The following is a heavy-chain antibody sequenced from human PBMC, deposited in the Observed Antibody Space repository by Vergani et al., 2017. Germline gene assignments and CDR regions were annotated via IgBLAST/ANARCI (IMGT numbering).Heavy chain of an antibody. CDR3: ATIGYRRWGYYFDY. D-gene: IGHD2-2*02. CDR2: IYHSGST. CDR1: GYSISSGYY. J-gene: IGHJ4*02. V-gene: IGHV4-38-2*01. Sequence: QVQLQESGPGLVKPSETLSLTCAVSGYSISSGYYWGWIRQPPGKGLEWIGSIYHSGSTYYNPSLKSRVTISVDTSKNQFSLKLSSVTAADTAVYYCATIGYRRWGYYFDYWGQGILVTVPS.